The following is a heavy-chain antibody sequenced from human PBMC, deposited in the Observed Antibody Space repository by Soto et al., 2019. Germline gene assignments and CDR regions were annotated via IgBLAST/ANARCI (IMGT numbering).Heavy chain of an antibody. D-gene: IGHD3-22*01. J-gene: IGHJ4*02. CDR1: GFTFSSYE. Sequence: GGSLRLSCAASGFTFSSYEMNWVRQAPGKGLEWISHISSIDDTIYYADSVKGRFTISSDNTKRSLYLQMNSLRADDTAVYYCASSSGSYRTFDSWGQGSLVTVSS. CDR3: ASSSGSYRTFDS. CDR2: ISSIDDTI. V-gene: IGHV3-48*03.